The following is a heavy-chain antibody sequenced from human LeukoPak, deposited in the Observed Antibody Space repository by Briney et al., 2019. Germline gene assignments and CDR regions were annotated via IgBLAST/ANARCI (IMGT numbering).Heavy chain of an antibody. CDR1: GYTFTSYD. CDR2: ISTYSGNT. CDR3: ARDTFPTPSQHITMVRRDDAFDI. V-gene: IGHV1-18*01. Sequence: ASVKVSCKASGYTFTSYDINWVRQATGQGLEWMGWISTYSGNTHYAQKFQGRVTMTTDTSTSTAYMELRSLRSDDTALYYCARDTFPTPSQHITMVRRDDAFDIWGQGTMVTASS. D-gene: IGHD3-10*01. J-gene: IGHJ3*02.